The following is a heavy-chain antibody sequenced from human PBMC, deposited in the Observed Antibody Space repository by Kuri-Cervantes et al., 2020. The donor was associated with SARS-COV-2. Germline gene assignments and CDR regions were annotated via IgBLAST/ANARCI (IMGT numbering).Heavy chain of an antibody. V-gene: IGHV1-18*01. J-gene: IGHJ5*02. CDR3: ARDGAGAAAGFDP. CDR2: ISAYNGDT. CDR1: GYTFTSSG. Sequence: ASVKVSCKASGYTFTSSGIGWVRQAPGQGLEWVGWISAYNGDTNYAQKFQGRVTMTTDTSTSTASMELSSLRSEDTAVYYCARDGAGAAAGFDPWGQGTLVTVSS. D-gene: IGHD6-13*01.